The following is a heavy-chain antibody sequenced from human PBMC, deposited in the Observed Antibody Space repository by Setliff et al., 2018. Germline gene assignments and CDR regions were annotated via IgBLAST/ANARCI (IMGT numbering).Heavy chain of an antibody. D-gene: IGHD3-22*01. J-gene: IGHJ6*02. V-gene: IGHV4-30-4*08. CDR1: GGSISSGDYY. CDR3: AREGSYDSIRFYGMDV. Sequence: KLSETLSLTCTVSGGSISSGDYYWSWIRQPPGKGLEWIGYIYYSGSTYYNPSLKSRVTISVDTSKNQFSLKLSSVTAADTAVYYCAREGSYDSIRFYGMDVWGQGTTVTVSS. CDR2: IYYSGST.